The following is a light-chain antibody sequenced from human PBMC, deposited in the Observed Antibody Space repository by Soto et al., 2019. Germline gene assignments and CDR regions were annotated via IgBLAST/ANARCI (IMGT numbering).Light chain of an antibody. CDR3: QQDYSTLAT. J-gene: IGKJ5*01. CDR1: ESISRH. V-gene: IGKV1-39*01. CDR2: AAS. Sequence: DIQMSQSPSSLSASVGDGVTITCRAAESISRHLNWYQQKPGRAPDLLIYAASTLQNGVPSRFTGSGSGTEFTLTITGLQLEDFATYYCQQDYSTLATFGQGTRLEI.